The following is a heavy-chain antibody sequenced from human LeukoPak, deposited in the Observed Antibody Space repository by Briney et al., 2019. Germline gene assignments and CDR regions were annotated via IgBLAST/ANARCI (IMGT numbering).Heavy chain of an antibody. D-gene: IGHD5-12*01. Sequence: GGSLRLSCAASGFTFNHYAMHWVRQAPGKGLEWVSLISWDGDSPHYADSVKGRFTISRDNAKNSLYLQMNSLRAEDTAVYYCSIVATITTFDYWGQGTLVTVSS. CDR3: SIVATITTFDY. V-gene: IGHV3-43D*04. CDR2: ISWDGDSP. J-gene: IGHJ4*02. CDR1: GFTFNHYA.